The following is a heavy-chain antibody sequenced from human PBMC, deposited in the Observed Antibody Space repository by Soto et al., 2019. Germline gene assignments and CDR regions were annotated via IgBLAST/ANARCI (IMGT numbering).Heavy chain of an antibody. Sequence: GGSLRLSCAASGFTFSGSAMHWVRQASGKGLEWVGRIRSKANSYATAYAASVKGRFTISRDDSKNTAYLQMNSLKTEDTAVYYCCRADYGDYTYDYWGQGTLVTVSS. CDR2: IRSKANSYAT. CDR3: CRADYGDYTYDY. J-gene: IGHJ4*02. D-gene: IGHD4-17*01. CDR1: GFTFSGSA. V-gene: IGHV3-73*01.